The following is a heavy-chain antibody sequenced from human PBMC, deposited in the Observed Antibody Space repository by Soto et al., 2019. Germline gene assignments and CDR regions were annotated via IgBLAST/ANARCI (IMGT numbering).Heavy chain of an antibody. J-gene: IGHJ4*02. CDR3: ASVDTAEYYFDY. CDR1: GFTFSSYA. CDR2: ISYDGSNK. V-gene: IGHV3-30-3*01. D-gene: IGHD5-18*01. Sequence: GGSLRLSCAASGFTFSSYAMHWVRQAPGKGLEWVAVISYDGSNKYYADSVKGRFTISRDNSKNTLYLQMNSLRAEDTAVYYCASVDTAEYYFDYWGKGTLVTVSS.